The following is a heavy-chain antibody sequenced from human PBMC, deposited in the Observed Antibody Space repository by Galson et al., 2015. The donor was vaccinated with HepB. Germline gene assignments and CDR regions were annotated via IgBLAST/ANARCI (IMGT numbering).Heavy chain of an antibody. CDR2: ISWNSGSI. V-gene: IGHV3-9*01. CDR1: GFTFDDYA. D-gene: IGHD3-22*01. J-gene: IGHJ4*02. Sequence: SLRLSCAASGFTFDDYAMHWVRQNPGKGLEWVSGISWNSGSIGYADSVKGRFTISRDNAKNSLYLQMDSLRAEDTAVYYCAREVGYYDSSGYGDFDYWGQGTLVTVSS. CDR3: AREVGYYDSSGYGDFDY.